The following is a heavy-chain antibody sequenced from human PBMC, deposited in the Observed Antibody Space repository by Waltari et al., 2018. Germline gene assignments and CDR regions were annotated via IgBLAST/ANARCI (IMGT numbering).Heavy chain of an antibody. CDR2: ITPNLGIT. D-gene: IGHD2-2*01. V-gene: IGHV1-69*10. CDR1: GGTFSSYA. CDR3: ARDIVVVPAAIYYYYGMDV. Sequence: QVQLVQSGAEVKKPGSSVKVSCKASGGTFSSYAISWVRQAPGQGLEWMGGITPNLGITNTAQKVQGRVTITADKSTSTAYMELSSLRSEDTAVYYCARDIVVVPAAIYYYYGMDVWCQGTTVTVSS. J-gene: IGHJ6*02.